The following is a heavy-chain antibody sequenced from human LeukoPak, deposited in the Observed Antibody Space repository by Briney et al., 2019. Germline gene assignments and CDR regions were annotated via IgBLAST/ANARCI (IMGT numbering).Heavy chain of an antibody. V-gene: IGHV4-59*08. Sequence: TSETLSLTCTVSGGSISSYYWSWVRQAPGKGLEWIGYIYYSGTTSYNPSLKSRVTILVDTTKNQFSLKLNSVSAADTAVYYCARHERDASLDHALDIWGQGTMVTVSS. CDR2: IYYSGTT. D-gene: IGHD5-24*01. CDR1: GGSISSYY. J-gene: IGHJ3*02. CDR3: ARHERDASLDHALDI.